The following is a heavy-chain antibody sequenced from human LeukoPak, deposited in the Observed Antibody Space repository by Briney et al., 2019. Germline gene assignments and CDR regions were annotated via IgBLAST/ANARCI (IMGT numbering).Heavy chain of an antibody. D-gene: IGHD3-22*01. Sequence: GGSLRLSCAASGFTFSSYSMNWVRQAPGKGLEWVSSISSSSYIYYADSVKGRFAISRDNAKNSLYLQMNSLRAEDTAVYYCARAGDSLFDYWGQGTLVTVSS. J-gene: IGHJ4*02. CDR1: GFTFSSYS. CDR3: ARAGDSLFDY. V-gene: IGHV3-21*01. CDR2: ISSSSYI.